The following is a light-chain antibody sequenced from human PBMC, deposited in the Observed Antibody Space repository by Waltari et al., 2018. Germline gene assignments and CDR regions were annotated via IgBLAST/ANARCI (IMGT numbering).Light chain of an antibody. J-gene: IGLJ3*02. Sequence: QSALTQPASVSGSPGQSITISCTGTSSDVGGYNYVSWFQQHPDKAPKLMIYHVSNRPSGVSNRFSGSKSGNTASLTISGLQAEDEADYYCSSYTSSSTVVFGGGTKLTVL. V-gene: IGLV2-14*01. CDR3: SSYTSSSTVV. CDR1: SSDVGGYNY. CDR2: HVS.